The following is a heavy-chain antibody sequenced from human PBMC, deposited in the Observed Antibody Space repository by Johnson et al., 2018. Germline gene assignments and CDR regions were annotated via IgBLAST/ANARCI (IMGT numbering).Heavy chain of an antibody. Sequence: QVQLQESGPGLVKPSETLSLTCAVSGGSINSYYWTWIRQPPGKGLEWIGYIYYRGNTNYNPSFKSRVTISVDTSRNQFSLKLSSVTAADTAVYYCARDSDSSSWTLGGCDVWGQGTMVTVSS. V-gene: IGHV4-59*01. CDR1: GGSINSYY. CDR3: ARDSDSSSWTLGGCDV. D-gene: IGHD6-13*01. CDR2: IYYRGNT. J-gene: IGHJ3*01.